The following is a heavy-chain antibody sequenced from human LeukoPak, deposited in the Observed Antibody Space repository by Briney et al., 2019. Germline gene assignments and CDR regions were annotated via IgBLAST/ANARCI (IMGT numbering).Heavy chain of an antibody. CDR1: GFTFSNYE. Sequence: GGSRRLSCAASGFTFSNYEMNWVRQAPGKGLEWVSYISSTGSDIFYSDSVKGRFTISRDNAKNTPYLQMNSLRAEDTAVYYCARDSSSWFLSGYYYGMDVWGQGTTVTVSS. CDR2: ISSTGSDI. D-gene: IGHD6-13*01. CDR3: ARDSSSWFLSGYYYGMDV. V-gene: IGHV3-48*03. J-gene: IGHJ6*02.